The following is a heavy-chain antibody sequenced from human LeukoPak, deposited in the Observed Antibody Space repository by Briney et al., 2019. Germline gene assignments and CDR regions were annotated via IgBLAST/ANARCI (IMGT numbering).Heavy chain of an antibody. CDR1: GYSFTSYW. CDR2: IDPSDSYT. J-gene: IGHJ4*02. Sequence: GESLKISCKGSGYSFTSYWISWVRQMPGKGLEWMGRIDPSDSYTNYSPSFQGHVTISADKSISTAYLQWSSLKASDTAMYYCARLPKVYDYVWGSPGGEDYWGQGTLVTVSS. V-gene: IGHV5-10-1*01. CDR3: ARLPKVYDYVWGSPGGEDY. D-gene: IGHD3-16*01.